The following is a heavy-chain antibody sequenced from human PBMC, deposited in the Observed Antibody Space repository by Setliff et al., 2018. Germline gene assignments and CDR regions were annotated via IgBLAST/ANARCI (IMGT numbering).Heavy chain of an antibody. J-gene: IGHJ6*03. Sequence: PSETLSLTCTVSGASVRTYYWTWIRQPPGKGLEWIGNIYGMGETKYHPSLKSRVTIPLDKTKNAFSLRLTSVTAADTGVYFCARSVDPDVWGKGTTVTVS. V-gene: IGHV4-4*08. CDR2: IYGMGET. CDR1: GASVRTYY. CDR3: ARSVDPDV.